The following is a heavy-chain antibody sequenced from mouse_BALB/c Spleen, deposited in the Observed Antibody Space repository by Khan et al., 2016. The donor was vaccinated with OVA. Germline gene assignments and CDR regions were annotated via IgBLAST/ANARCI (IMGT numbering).Heavy chain of an antibody. CDR2: ISYSGNT. Sequence: EVQLQQSGPGLVKPSQSLSLTCTVTGYSIASDYAWNWIRQFPGNKLEWMGFISYSGNTNYNPSLKSRISITRDTSKNQFFLQLTSVTSEDATTYYCARVDGGDFDYWGQGTTLTVSS. V-gene: IGHV3-2*02. CDR3: ARVDGGDFDY. D-gene: IGHD2-3*01. J-gene: IGHJ2*01. CDR1: GYSIASDYA.